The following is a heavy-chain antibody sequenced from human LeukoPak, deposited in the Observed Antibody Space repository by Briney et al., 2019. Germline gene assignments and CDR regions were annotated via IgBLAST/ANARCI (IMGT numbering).Heavy chain of an antibody. CDR3: ARDLLAYCGGDCYFGWFDP. V-gene: IGHV4-39*07. CDR2: IYYSGST. D-gene: IGHD2-21*02. CDR1: GGSISSSSYY. J-gene: IGHJ5*02. Sequence: PSETLSLTCTVSGGSISSSSYYWGWIRQPPGKGLEWIGSIYYSGSTYYNPSLKSRVTISVDTSKNQFSLKLSSVTAADTAVYYCARDLLAYCGGDCYFGWFDPWGQGTLVTVSS.